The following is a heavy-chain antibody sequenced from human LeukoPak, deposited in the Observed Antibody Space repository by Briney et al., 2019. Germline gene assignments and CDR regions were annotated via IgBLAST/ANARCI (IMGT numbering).Heavy chain of an antibody. CDR3: AREKEDYDSSGYYSYFDY. J-gene: IGHJ4*02. V-gene: IGHV3-66*02. CDR1: GFTVSSNY. D-gene: IGHD3-22*01. CDR2: IYSDGST. Sequence: GGSLRLSCAASGFTVSSNYMTWVRQAPGKGLEWVSVIYSDGSTYYAASVKGRFTISRDNSKNTLYLQMNSLRAEDTAVYYCAREKEDYDSSGYYSYFDYWGQGILVTVSS.